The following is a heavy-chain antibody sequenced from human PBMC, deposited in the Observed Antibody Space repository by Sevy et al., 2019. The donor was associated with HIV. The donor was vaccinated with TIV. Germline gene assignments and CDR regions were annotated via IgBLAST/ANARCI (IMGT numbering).Heavy chain of an antibody. CDR1: GFTFSIYA. CDR2: LSGSGGST. Sequence: GGSLRLSCAASGFTFSIYAMSWVRQAPGKGLEWVSGLSGSGGSTYYADSVKGRFTISRDNSKNTLYLQMNSLGAEDTAVYYCAKDQGEYVWGTFRDYWGQGTLVTVSS. CDR3: AKDQGEYVWGTFRDY. J-gene: IGHJ4*02. D-gene: IGHD3-16*02. V-gene: IGHV3-23*01.